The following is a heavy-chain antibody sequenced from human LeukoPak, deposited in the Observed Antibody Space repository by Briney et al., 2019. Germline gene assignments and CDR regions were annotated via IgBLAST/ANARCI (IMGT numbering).Heavy chain of an antibody. CDR1: GGSISSGDYC. J-gene: IGHJ6*02. V-gene: IGHV4-30-4*01. Sequence: SQTLSLTCTVSGGSISSGDYCWSWIRQPPGKGLEWIGYIYYSGSTYYNPSLKSRVTISVDTSKNQFSLKLSSVTAADTAVYYCARVPYYYYGMDVWGQGTTVTVSS. CDR2: IYYSGST. CDR3: ARVPYYYYGMDV.